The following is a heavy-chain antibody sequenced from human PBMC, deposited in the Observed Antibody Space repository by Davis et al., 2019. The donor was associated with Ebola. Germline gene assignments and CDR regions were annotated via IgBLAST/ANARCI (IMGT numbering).Heavy chain of an antibody. Sequence: GESLKISCTDSVITFSSYAMTWVRQAPGKGLEWVSAISGSGGSTYYADSVKGRFTISRDNSKKTLYLQMNSLRAEDTAVYYCARVPLGILTGYYFDYWGQGTLVTVSS. J-gene: IGHJ4*02. CDR1: VITFSSYA. V-gene: IGHV3-23*01. CDR2: ISGSGGST. D-gene: IGHD3-9*01. CDR3: ARVPLGILTGYYFDY.